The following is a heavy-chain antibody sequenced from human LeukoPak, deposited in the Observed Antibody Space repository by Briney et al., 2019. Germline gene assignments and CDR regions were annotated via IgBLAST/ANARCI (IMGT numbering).Heavy chain of an antibody. CDR3: ARGGDSSSWYWYPGY. CDR2: IYTSGST. V-gene: IGHV4-61*02. Sequence: SETLSLTCSVSGFSISSSSHYWSWIRQPAGKGLEWIVRIYTSGSTNYSPSLKSRVTMSVDTSKNQFSLKLSSVTAADTAVYYCARGGDSSSWYWYPGYWGQGTLVTVSS. CDR1: GFSISSSSHY. D-gene: IGHD6-13*01. J-gene: IGHJ4*02.